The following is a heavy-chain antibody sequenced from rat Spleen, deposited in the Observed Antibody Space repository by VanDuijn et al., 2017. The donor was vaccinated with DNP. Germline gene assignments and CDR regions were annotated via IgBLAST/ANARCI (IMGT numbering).Heavy chain of an antibody. V-gene: IGHV3-1*01. CDR1: GYSITSNY. Sequence: EVQLQESGPGLVKPSQSLSLTCSVTGYSITSNYWGWIRKFPGNKMEWMAYISYSGSTGYNPSLKSRVSITRDTSKNQFFLQLNSVTSEDKATYYCARSGTYYGYNSVGYYVMDAWGQGASVTVSS. D-gene: IGHD1-9*01. CDR2: ISYSGST. CDR3: ARSGTYYGYNSVGYYVMDA. J-gene: IGHJ4*01.